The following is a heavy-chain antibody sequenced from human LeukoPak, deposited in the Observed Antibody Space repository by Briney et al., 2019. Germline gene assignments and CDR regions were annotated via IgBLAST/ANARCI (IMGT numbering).Heavy chain of an antibody. CDR3: AKDISGSYRPHYFDY. V-gene: IGHV3-23*01. Sequence: PGGSLRLSCAASGFNFSSNGMSWVRQAPGKGLEWVSAISGGGGSTYYADSVKGRFTISRDKSKNTLYLQMNSLRAEDTAVYYCAKDISGSYRPHYFDYWGQGTLVTVSS. CDR1: GFNFSSNG. CDR2: ISGGGGST. D-gene: IGHD1-26*01. J-gene: IGHJ4*02.